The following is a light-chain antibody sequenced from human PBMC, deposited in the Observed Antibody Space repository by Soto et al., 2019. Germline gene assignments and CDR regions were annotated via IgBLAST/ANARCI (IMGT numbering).Light chain of an antibody. CDR2: EGS. Sequence: QSALTQPASVSGSPGQSITISCTGTSSDVGSYNFVSWYQQHPGKAPKLMIYEGSKRPSGVSNRFSGSKSGNTASLTISGLQAEDEADYYCCSYAGSSTWVFGGGTKGTVL. CDR3: CSYAGSSTWV. V-gene: IGLV2-23*01. CDR1: SSDVGSYNF. J-gene: IGLJ3*02.